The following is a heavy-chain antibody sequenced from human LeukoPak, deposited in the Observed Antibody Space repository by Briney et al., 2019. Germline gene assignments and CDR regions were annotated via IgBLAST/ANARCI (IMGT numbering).Heavy chain of an antibody. V-gene: IGHV1-2*02. CDR2: INPNSGGT. Sequence: ASVKVSCKASGYTFTGYYMHWVRQAPGQGLEWMGWINPNSGGTNYAQKFQGRVTMTRDTSISTAYMELSRLRSDDTAVYYCASPAAAGINYGMDVWGQGTTVTVSS. CDR1: GYTFTGYY. J-gene: IGHJ6*02. CDR3: ASPAAAGINYGMDV. D-gene: IGHD6-13*01.